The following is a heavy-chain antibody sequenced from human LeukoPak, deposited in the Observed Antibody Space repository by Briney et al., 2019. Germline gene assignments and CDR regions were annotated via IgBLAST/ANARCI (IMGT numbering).Heavy chain of an antibody. CDR1: GFTFSSYE. CDR3: ARDTQPYSHYYYYGMDV. V-gene: IGHV3-48*03. J-gene: IGHJ6*02. CDR2: ISSGGSTI. Sequence: GGSLRLSCAASGFTFSSYEMNWVRQAPGKGLEWVSYISSGGSTIYYADSVKGRFTISRDNAKNSLYLQMNSLRAEDTAVYYCARDTQPYSHYYYYGMDVWGQGTTVTVSS. D-gene: IGHD2-15*01.